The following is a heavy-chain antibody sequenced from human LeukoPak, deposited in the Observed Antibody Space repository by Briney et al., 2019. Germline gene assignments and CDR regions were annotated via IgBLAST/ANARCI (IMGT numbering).Heavy chain of an antibody. Sequence: ASVKVSCKASGYTFTGYYMHWVRQAPGQGLEWMGWINPNSGGTNYAQKFQGRVTMTRDTSISTAYMELSRLRSDDTAVYYCAREWRYCSSTSCYTYWFDPWGQGTLVTVSS. J-gene: IGHJ5*02. V-gene: IGHV1-2*02. CDR2: INPNSGGT. CDR1: GYTFTGYY. D-gene: IGHD2-2*02. CDR3: AREWRYCSSTSCYTYWFDP.